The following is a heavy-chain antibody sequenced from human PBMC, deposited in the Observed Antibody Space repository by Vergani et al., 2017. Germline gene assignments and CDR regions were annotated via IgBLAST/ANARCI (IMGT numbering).Heavy chain of an antibody. D-gene: IGHD2-8*01. Sequence: QVQLVQSGAAVKKPGASAKVSCTASGYIFKNYYMHWLRLAPGQGFQWMGVVNFVTGAATSPQKFEGRITMTRDTSTATFYMDLSSLKYEDTAIYYCASSIGYGTNGSGLPYYVDLLGQGTLVTVSS. CDR1: GYIFKNYY. J-gene: IGHJ4*02. CDR2: VNFVTGAA. CDR3: ASSIGYGTNGSGLPYYVDL. V-gene: IGHV1-46*02.